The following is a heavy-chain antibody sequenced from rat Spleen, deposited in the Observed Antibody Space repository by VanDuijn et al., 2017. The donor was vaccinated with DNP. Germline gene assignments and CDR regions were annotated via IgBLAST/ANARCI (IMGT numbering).Heavy chain of an antibody. CDR3: ARHVLPLRVWDY. J-gene: IGHJ2*01. CDR2: IRYDGGGP. V-gene: IGHV5-22*01. D-gene: IGHD4-1*01. CDR1: GFTFSDYY. Sequence: EVQLVESGGDSVQPGRSLKLSCAASGFTFSDYYMAWVRQAPTKGLEWVAYIRYDGGGPYNGDSVKGRFTISRDNAKSTLYLQMNSLRSEDMATYYCARHVLPLRVWDYWGQGVMVTVSS.